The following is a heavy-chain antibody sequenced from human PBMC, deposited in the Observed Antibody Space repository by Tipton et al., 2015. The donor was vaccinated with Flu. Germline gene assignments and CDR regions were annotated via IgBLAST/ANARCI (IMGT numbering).Heavy chain of an antibody. D-gene: IGHD3-22*01. V-gene: IGHV1-46*01. J-gene: IGHJ5*02. CDR2: INPSDGRA. Sequence: QLVQSGAEVKKPGASVKVSCKASGYIFTSHHIHWVRQAPGQGLEWMGIINPSDGRATYAQKFQGRVTMSRDTSTSTVYMELSRLRFGDTAVYYCARDKRYYYDSSGSNGWFDPWGQGTLVTVSS. CDR3: ARDKRYYYDSSGSNGWFDP. CDR1: GYIFTSHH.